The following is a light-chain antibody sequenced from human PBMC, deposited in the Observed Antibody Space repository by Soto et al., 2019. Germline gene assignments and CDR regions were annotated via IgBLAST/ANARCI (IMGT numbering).Light chain of an antibody. CDR3: QHYYATPYA. V-gene: IGKV4-1*01. Sequence: DIVMTQSPDSLAVSLGERATINCTSSQSVLYSSNNKNYLAWYQQKPGQPPKLLISWASTRESGVPDRFSGSGSGTDFTLTISSLQAGDVAVYYCQHYYATPYAFGQGTKLEIK. CDR1: QSVLYSSNNKNY. CDR2: WAS. J-gene: IGKJ2*01.